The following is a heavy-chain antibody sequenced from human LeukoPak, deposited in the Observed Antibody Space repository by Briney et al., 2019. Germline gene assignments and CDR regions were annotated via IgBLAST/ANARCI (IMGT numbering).Heavy chain of an antibody. CDR2: ISYDGSNK. V-gene: IGHV3-30*18. J-gene: IGHJ6*02. CDR3: AKDRTSTLFYYYGMDV. Sequence: GGSLRLSCAASGFTFSSYWMSWVRQAPGKGLEWVAVISYDGSNKYYADSVKGRFTISRDNSKNTLYLQMNSLRAEDTAVYYCAKDRTSTLFYYYGMDVWGQGTTVTVSS. CDR1: GFTFSSYW. D-gene: IGHD3-10*01.